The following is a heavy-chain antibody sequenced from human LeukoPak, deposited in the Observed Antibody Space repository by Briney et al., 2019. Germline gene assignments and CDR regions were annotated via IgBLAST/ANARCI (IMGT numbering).Heavy chain of an antibody. Sequence: ASVKVSCKASGYTFTGYYMHWVRQAPGQGLEWMAWINPNSGGTYYAQNFHDRITVTRDTSISTAYMELNRLRSDDTAIYYCARANALYCSSTSCLFDYWGQGTLVTVSS. CDR3: ARANALYCSSTSCLFDY. D-gene: IGHD2-2*01. CDR2: INPNSGGT. J-gene: IGHJ4*02. CDR1: GYTFTGYY. V-gene: IGHV1-2*02.